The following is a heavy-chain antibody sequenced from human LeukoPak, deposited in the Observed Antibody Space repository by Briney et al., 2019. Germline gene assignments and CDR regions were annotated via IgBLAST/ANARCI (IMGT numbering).Heavy chain of an antibody. CDR2: INHSGST. V-gene: IGHV4-34*01. CDR1: GDSIGSYY. Sequence: SETLSLTCTVSGDSIGSYYWSWIRQPPGKGLEWIGEINHSGSTNYNPSLKSRVTISVDTSKNQFSLKLRSVTAADTAVYYCARAGGYSDYDFFYYYYYMDVWGQGTTVTVSS. J-gene: IGHJ6*03. CDR3: ARAGGYSDYDFFYYYYYMDV. D-gene: IGHD5-12*01.